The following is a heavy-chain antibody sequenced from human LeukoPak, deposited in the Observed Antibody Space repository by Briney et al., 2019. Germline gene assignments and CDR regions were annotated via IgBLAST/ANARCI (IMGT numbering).Heavy chain of an antibody. CDR3: ARDRYDVGVAFDF. Sequence: GASVKVSCKASGYTFIGHYMHWVRQAPGQGLEWMGSIRVHNGDTNYAQKFQGRLTMTTDTSATTAYMELRSLKSDDTAVYYCARDRYDVGVAFDFWGQGTMVTVSS. V-gene: IGHV1-18*04. CDR2: IRVHNGDT. J-gene: IGHJ3*01. CDR1: GYTFIGHY. D-gene: IGHD3-9*01.